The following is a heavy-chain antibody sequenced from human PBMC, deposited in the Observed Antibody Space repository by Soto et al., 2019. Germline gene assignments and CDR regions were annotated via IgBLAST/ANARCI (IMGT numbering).Heavy chain of an antibody. J-gene: IGHJ6*02. V-gene: IGHV4-31*03. CDR1: GGSVNNANYF. D-gene: IGHD4-17*01. CDR3: ARDADYGGSRGGMDV. CDR2: IYYSWST. Sequence: QVRLEESGPGLVKPSETLSLICSVSGGSVNNANYFWNWIRHHPENGLEWIGYIYYSWSTRYNPFFKHRAKLSMDTSKNQFSLRLNSVTVADTAVYFCARDADYGGSRGGMDVWGRGTTVTVSS.